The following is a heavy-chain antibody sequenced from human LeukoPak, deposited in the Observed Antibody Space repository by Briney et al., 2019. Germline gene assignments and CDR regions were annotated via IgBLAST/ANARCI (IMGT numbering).Heavy chain of an antibody. CDR2: IKKDGSEK. CDR3: TTDTWYSAGH. D-gene: IGHD2-15*01. CDR1: GFIFSGSW. Sequence: RGSPRLSCTASGFIFSGSWMAWIRQAPGKGLEWVAIIKKDGSEKYYVDSMKGRFTISRDNAKNSLFLQMNSLRAEDTAIYYCTTDTWYSAGHWGQGTLVTVSS. V-gene: IGHV3-7*03. J-gene: IGHJ4*02.